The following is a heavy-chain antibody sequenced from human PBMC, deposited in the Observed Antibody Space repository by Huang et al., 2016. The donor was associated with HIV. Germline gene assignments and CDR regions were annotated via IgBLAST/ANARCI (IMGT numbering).Heavy chain of an antibody. D-gene: IGHD5-12*01. CDR1: GFTFSSYG. CDR3: ARGPIHSLAWMLNFDY. Sequence: ESGGGVVQPGRSLRLSCAASGFTFSSYGMHWVGQAPGKGLEWVAEVSHDEKDKYYADSVRGRFTISRDNSKKRLYLQLNSLRAEDTAVYYCARGPIHSLAWMLNFDYWGQGALVTVSS. V-gene: IGHV3-30*03. CDR2: VSHDEKDK. J-gene: IGHJ4*02.